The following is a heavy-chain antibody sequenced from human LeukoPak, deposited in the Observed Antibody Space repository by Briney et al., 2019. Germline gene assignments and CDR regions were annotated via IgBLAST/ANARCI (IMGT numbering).Heavy chain of an antibody. CDR1: GFTFDDYT. D-gene: IGHD3-10*01. CDR3: AKDDYGSGSPDY. V-gene: IGHV3-43*01. J-gene: IGHJ4*02. Sequence: GGSLRLSCAASGFTFDDYTMHWARQAPGKGLEWVSLISWDGGSTYYADSVKGRFTISRDNSKNSLCLQMNSLRTEDTALYYCAKDDYGSGSPDYWGQGTLVTVSS. CDR2: ISWDGGST.